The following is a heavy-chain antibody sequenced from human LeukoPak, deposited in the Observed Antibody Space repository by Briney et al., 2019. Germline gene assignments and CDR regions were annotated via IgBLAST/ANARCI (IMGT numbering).Heavy chain of an antibody. Sequence: GASVKVSCKASGYTFTGYYMHWVRQAPGQGLEWMGWINPNSGGTNYAQKFQGRVTMTRDTSISTAYMELSRLRSDDTAVYYCARDRPPFYSSGWYKNYMDVWGKGTTVTVSS. V-gene: IGHV1-2*02. CDR1: GYTFTGYY. D-gene: IGHD6-19*01. CDR2: INPNSGGT. J-gene: IGHJ6*03. CDR3: ARDRPPFYSSGWYKNYMDV.